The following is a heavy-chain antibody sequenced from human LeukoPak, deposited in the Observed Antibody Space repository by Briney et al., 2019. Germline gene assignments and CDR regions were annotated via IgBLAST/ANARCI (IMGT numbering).Heavy chain of an antibody. D-gene: IGHD3-22*01. CDR1: GYTFSSYG. J-gene: IGHJ4*02. CDR3: ARAHPEYYDSRGRNPLDY. Sequence: ASVTVSCKASGYTFSSYGISWVRQAPGRGLEWMGWISAYNGNTNYAQKLQGRVSLTTDTSTSTAYMELRSLRSDDTAVYYCARAHPEYYDSRGRNPLDYWGQGTLVTVSS. CDR2: ISAYNGNT. V-gene: IGHV1-18*01.